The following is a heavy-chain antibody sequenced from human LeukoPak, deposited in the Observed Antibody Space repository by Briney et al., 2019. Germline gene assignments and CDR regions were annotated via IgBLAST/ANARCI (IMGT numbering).Heavy chain of an antibody. D-gene: IGHD1-26*01. CDR3: SRESGPYCPFGH. Sequence: PSCTLSLTCGVSGGSISSTNWWTWVRQPPGEGLEWIGEVELSGRTNYNPSLESRVTISVDMSANHISLKLTSVTAADTAVYYCSRESGPYCPFGHWGQGTLVAVTS. J-gene: IGHJ5*02. CDR1: GGSISSTNW. V-gene: IGHV4-4*02. CDR2: VELSGRT.